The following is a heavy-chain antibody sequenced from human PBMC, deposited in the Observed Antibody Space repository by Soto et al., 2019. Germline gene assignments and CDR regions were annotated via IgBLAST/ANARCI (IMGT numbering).Heavy chain of an antibody. CDR3: ARPPAPFKLLSYFDY. CDR1: GFTFNTFA. J-gene: IGHJ4*02. CDR2: ISYDGTSK. Sequence: QVQLVESGGGLVQPGRSLSLSCAASGFTFNTFAVHWVRQAPGKGLEWVAGISYDGTSKYYADSVKARFTITRDDSRATVYLQMNSLRPEDTAVYYCARPPAPFKLLSYFDYWGQGTLVTVSS. V-gene: IGHV3-30*14.